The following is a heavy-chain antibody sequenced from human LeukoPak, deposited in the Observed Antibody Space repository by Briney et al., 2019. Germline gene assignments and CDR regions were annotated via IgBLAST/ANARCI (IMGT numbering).Heavy chain of an antibody. D-gene: IGHD3-22*01. V-gene: IGHV3-23*01. Sequence: GGSLRLSCAASGLTFSSFAMRWVRQAPGKGLEWVSSVSGSGGATYYADSVKGRFTISRDNSKNTLFLQMSSLGVEDTAIYYCAKEGTYYDSSGYYTHWGQGTLVAVSS. CDR1: GLTFSSFA. J-gene: IGHJ4*02. CDR2: VSGSGGAT. CDR3: AKEGTYYDSSGYYTH.